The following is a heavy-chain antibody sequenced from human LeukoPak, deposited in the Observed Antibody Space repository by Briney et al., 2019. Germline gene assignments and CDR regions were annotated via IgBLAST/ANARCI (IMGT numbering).Heavy chain of an antibody. CDR2: ISGRSVFI. D-gene: IGHD1-26*01. CDR3: ASSAWELRGSEAFDI. V-gene: IGHV3-21*01. J-gene: IGHJ3*02. Sequence: GGSLRLSCEGSGFTFSSDSMGWVRQAPGKGLEWVSSISGRSVFISYSDSVKGRFTISRDNAKNSLYLQMNSLRAEDTAVYYCASSAWELRGSEAFDIWGQGTMVTVSS. CDR1: GFTFSSDS.